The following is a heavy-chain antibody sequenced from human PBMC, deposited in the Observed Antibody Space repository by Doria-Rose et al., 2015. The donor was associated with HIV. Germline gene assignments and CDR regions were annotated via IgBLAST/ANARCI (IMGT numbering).Heavy chain of an antibody. CDR1: GFTFSDYY. V-gene: IGHV3-11*04. D-gene: IGHD6-13*01. CDR3: ARDRRINTSSWYFFDY. J-gene: IGHJ4*02. CDR2: ISSSDSTI. Sequence: CAASGFTFSDYYMSWIRQTPGKGLEWISYISSSDSTIYYADSVKGRFTTSRDNAKNSLYLHMYSLRADDTAVYYCARDRRINTSSWYFFDYWGQGTLVTVSS.